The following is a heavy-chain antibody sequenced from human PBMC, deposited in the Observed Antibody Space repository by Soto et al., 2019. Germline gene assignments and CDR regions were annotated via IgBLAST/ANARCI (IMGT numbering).Heavy chain of an antibody. CDR2: IIPIFGTA. CDR1: GGTFSSYA. V-gene: IGHV1-69*13. CDR3: ASSTIIFVFMSYYHDLMAV. Sequence: VKPSCKACGGTFSSYAISWGRQAPGQGLEWMGGIIPIFGTANYAQKFQGRVTITADGSTSTAYMELSSLRSEDKAVYYCASSTIIFVFMSYYHDLMAVSGQ. D-gene: IGHD3-3*01. J-gene: IGHJ6*01.